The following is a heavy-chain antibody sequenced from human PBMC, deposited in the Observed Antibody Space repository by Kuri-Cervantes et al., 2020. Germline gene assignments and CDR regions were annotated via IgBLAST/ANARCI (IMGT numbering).Heavy chain of an antibody. CDR3: ARGRTTVPYYYYGMDV. Sequence: GESLKISCAASGFTFSSYSMNWVRQAPGKGLEWVAVISYDGSNKYYADSVKGRFTISRDNAKNSLYLQMNSLRAEDTAVYYCARGRTTVPYYYYGMDVWGQGTTVTVSS. CDR2: ISYDGSNK. V-gene: IGHV3-30*03. CDR1: GFTFSSYS. J-gene: IGHJ6*02. D-gene: IGHD4-17*01.